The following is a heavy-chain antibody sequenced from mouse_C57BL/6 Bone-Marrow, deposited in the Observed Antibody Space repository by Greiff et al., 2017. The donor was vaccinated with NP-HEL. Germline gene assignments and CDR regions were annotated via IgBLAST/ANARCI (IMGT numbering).Heavy chain of an antibody. CDR1: GYTFTSYG. V-gene: IGHV1-81*01. CDR2: IYPRSGNT. CDR3: ARKGDYGRAFDY. Sequence: QVQLQQSGAELARPGASVKLSCKASGYTFTSYGISWVKQRTGQGLEWIGEIYPRSGNTYYNEKFKGKATLTADKSSSTAYMELRSLTSEDSAVYFCARKGDYGRAFDYWGQGTTLTVSS. D-gene: IGHD1-1*01. J-gene: IGHJ2*01.